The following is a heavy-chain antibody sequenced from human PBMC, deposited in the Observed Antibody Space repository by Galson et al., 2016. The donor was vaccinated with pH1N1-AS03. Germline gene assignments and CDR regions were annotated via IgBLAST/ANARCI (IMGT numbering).Heavy chain of an antibody. V-gene: IGHV1-69*13. CDR3: AREHNWSNRQYYYGMDV. CDR2: IIPIFGTS. Sequence: SVKVSCKASGGTFSTYAITWVRQAPGQGLEWMGGIIPIFGTSNYAQKFQGRVTITADESTTTAYLELSGLRSEDTAVYYCAREHNWSNRQYYYGMDVWGQGTTVIVSS. CDR1: GGTFSTYA. J-gene: IGHJ6*02. D-gene: IGHD1/OR15-1a*01.